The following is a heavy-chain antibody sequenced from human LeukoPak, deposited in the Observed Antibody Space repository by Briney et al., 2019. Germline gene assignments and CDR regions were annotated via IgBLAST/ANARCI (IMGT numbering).Heavy chain of an antibody. J-gene: IGHJ4*02. V-gene: IGHV3-48*01. CDR1: GFTFSSYS. CDR2: ISSSSSTI. D-gene: IGHD3-16*01. Sequence: PGGSLRLSCAASGFTFSSYSMNWVRQAPGKGLEWVSYISSSSSTIYYADSVKGRFTISRDNAKNSLYLQMNSLRAEDTAVYYCARDGGYYDYVWGSPQNYRIGRHFDYWGQGTLVTVSS. CDR3: ARDGGYYDYVWGSPQNYRIGRHFDY.